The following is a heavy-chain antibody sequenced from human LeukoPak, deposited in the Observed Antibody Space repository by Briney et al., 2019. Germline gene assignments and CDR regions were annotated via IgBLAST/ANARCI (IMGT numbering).Heavy chain of an antibody. D-gene: IGHD2-8*01. CDR1: GFTFSSYS. J-gene: IGHJ6*03. CDR2: IKQDGSEK. CDR3: ARVSGDIVLMVYAIIDYYYMDV. V-gene: IGHV3-7*01. Sequence: GGSLRLSCAASGFTFSSYSMSWVRQAPGKGLEWVANIKQDGSEKYYVDSVKGRFTISRDNAKNSLYLQMNSLRAEDTAVYYCARVSGDIVLMVYAIIDYYYMDVWGKGTTVTVSS.